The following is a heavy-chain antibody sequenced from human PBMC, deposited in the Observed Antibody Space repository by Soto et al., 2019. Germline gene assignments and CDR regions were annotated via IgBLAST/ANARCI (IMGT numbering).Heavy chain of an antibody. CDR3: ARDREQQLVQFFDY. CDR1: GFTFSSYG. V-gene: IGHV3-33*01. D-gene: IGHD6-13*01. Sequence: GGSLRLSCAASGFTFSSYGMHWVRQAPGKGLEWVAVIWYDGSNKYYADSVKGRFTISRDNSKNTLYLQMNSLRAEDTAVYYCARDREQQLVQFFDYWGQGTPVTVSS. J-gene: IGHJ4*02. CDR2: IWYDGSNK.